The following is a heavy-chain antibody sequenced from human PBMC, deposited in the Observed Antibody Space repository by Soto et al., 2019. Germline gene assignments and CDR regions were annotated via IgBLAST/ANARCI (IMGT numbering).Heavy chain of an antibody. CDR2: ISSSSSTI. J-gene: IGHJ5*02. CDR1: GFTFSSYS. V-gene: IGHV3-48*02. Sequence: EVQLVESGGGLVQPGGSLRLSCAASGFTFSSYSMNWVRQAPGKGLEWVSYISSSSSTIYYADSVKGRFTISRDNAKNSLYLQINSLRDEDTAVYYCARNDFWSGYNWFDPWGQGTLVTVSS. CDR3: ARNDFWSGYNWFDP. D-gene: IGHD3-3*01.